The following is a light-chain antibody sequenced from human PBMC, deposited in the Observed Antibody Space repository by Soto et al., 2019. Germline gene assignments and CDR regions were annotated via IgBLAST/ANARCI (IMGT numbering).Light chain of an antibody. V-gene: IGKV3-20*01. CDR1: QSINSRY. J-gene: IGKJ3*01. Sequence: EIVLTQSPGTLSLSPGERATLSCRASQSINSRYLAWYQQKPGQAPRLLIYGASSRATDIPDRFSDSGSGTDFTLTISRLEPEDFAVYYCQPFGSSPGFTFGPGTKVDIK. CDR2: GAS. CDR3: QPFGSSPGFT.